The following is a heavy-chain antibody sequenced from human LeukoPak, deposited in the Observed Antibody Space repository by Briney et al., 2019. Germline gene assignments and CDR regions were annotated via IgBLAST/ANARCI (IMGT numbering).Heavy chain of an antibody. V-gene: IGHV3-48*03. CDR2: ISSGGGII. CDR3: ARSLIAAGTYDF. J-gene: IGHJ4*02. CDR1: GFSFSNYE. Sequence: GGSLRVSCAASGFSFSNYEMNWVRQAPGKGLEWVSYISSGGGIIYHADSVKGRFTISRDYAKNSLYLQMNSLRAEDTAVYYCARSLIAAGTYDFWGQGTLVTVSS. D-gene: IGHD6-13*01.